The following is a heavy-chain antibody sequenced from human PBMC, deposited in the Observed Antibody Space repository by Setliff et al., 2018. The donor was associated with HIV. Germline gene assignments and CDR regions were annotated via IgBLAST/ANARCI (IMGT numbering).Heavy chain of an antibody. CDR2: IHKNGRSEK. V-gene: IGHV3-7*01. CDR1: GLTFNRYW. D-gene: IGHD5-18*01. Sequence: GGSLRLSCVASGLTFNRYWMSWVRQAPGKGLEWVANIHKNGRSEKYYVDSVKGRFTISRDNSRNLLYLEMNSLRVEDTAVYYCAGSRGYFVQADWGQGTLVTVSS. J-gene: IGHJ4*02. CDR3: AGSRGYFVQAD.